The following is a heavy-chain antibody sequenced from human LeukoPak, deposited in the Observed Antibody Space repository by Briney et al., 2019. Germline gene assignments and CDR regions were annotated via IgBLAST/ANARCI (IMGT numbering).Heavy chain of an antibody. D-gene: IGHD3-22*01. V-gene: IGHV4-59*08. J-gene: IGHJ6*02. CDR3: ARPLHDSSGYWDPWGMDV. CDR2: IYYSGST. CDR1: GGSISSYY. Sequence: SETLSPTCTVSGGSISSYYWSWIRQPPGKGLEWIGYIYYSGSTNYNPSLKSRVTISVDTSKNQFSLKLSSVTAADTAVYYCARPLHDSSGYWDPWGMDVWGQGTTVTVSS.